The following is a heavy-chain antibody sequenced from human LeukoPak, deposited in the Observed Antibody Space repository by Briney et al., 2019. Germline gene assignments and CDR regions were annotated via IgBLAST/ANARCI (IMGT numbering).Heavy chain of an antibody. CDR1: GITFSSYA. CDR3: AKAQCSSASCYNFDY. Sequence: GGSLRLSCVASGITFSSYAMNWVCQAPGKGLEWLSGISGSGGATYYADSAKGRFTISRDNSKNTLYLQMKSLRAEDTAVYYCAKAQCSSASCYNFDYWGQGTLVTVSS. D-gene: IGHD2-2*02. V-gene: IGHV3-23*01. J-gene: IGHJ4*02. CDR2: ISGSGGAT.